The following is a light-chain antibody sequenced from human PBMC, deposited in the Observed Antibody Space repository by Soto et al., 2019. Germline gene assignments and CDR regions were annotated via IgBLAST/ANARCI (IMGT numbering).Light chain of an antibody. CDR2: EVS. J-gene: IGLJ1*01. V-gene: IGLV2-8*01. Sequence: QSALTQPPSASGSPGQSVTISCTGTSSDVGGYNYVSWYQQHPGKAPKLMIYEVSTQPSGVPDRFSGSKSGNTASLTVSGLQAEDEADYYCSSYAGSNTFVFGTGTKLTVL. CDR1: SSDVGGYNY. CDR3: SSYAGSNTFV.